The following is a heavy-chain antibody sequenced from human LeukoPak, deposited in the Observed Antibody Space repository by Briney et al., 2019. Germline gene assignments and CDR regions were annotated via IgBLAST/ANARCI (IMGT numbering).Heavy chain of an antibody. CDR1: GGTFSSYA. V-gene: IGHV1-69*04. CDR2: IIPILGIA. Sequence: ASVKVSCKASGGTFSSYAISWVRQAPGQGLEWMGRIIPILGIANYAQKFQGRVTITADKSTSTAYMELSSLRSEDTAVYYCARSEHSGYDLDHWGQGTLVTVSS. CDR3: ARSEHSGYDLDH. J-gene: IGHJ4*02. D-gene: IGHD5-12*01.